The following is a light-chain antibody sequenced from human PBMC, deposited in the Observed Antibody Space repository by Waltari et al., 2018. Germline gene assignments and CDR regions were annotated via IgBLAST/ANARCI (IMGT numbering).Light chain of an antibody. Sequence: IQMTQSPSSLSASVGDRVTITCRASQSISSSLNWYQQIPGKAPKLLIYVASNLQSGVPSRFSGSGSGTDFSLTISSLQAADVAVYYCQQCYSTPYTFGQGTKLEIK. J-gene: IGKJ2*01. CDR3: QQCYSTPYT. CDR1: QSISSS. V-gene: IGKV1-39*01. CDR2: VAS.